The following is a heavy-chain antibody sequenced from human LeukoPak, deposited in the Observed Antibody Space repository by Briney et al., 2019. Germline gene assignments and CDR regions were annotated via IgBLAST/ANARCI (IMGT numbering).Heavy chain of an antibody. CDR1: GFTVSSNY. CDR2: IYSGGST. D-gene: IGHD6-13*01. J-gene: IGHJ4*02. Sequence: GGSLRLSCAASGFTVSSNYMSWVRQAPGKGLEWVSVIYSGGSTYYADSVKGRFTISRDNSKNTLYLQMNSLRAEDTAVYYCARPKAAAGPSHWGQGTLVTVSS. CDR3: ARPKAAAGPSH. V-gene: IGHV3-66*02.